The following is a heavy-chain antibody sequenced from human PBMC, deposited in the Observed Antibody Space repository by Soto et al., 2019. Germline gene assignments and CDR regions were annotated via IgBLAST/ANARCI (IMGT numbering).Heavy chain of an antibody. CDR2: TSISSGNT. V-gene: IGHV1-18*04. J-gene: IGHJ2*01. CDR1: GYTFSDYG. Sequence: ASVKVSCKASGYTFSDYGITWVRQAPGQGLEWMGWTSISSGNTHFEESLQGRVTMTSDKTSTAYMELWRLRSDDSAMYYCARSYNYGSYWYFDLWVRGTLVTVSS. D-gene: IGHD3-10*01. CDR3: ARSYNYGSYWYFDL.